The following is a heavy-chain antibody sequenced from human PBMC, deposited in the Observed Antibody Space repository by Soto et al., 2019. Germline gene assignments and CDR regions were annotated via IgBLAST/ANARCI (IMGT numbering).Heavy chain of an antibody. CDR2: ISGSGGST. CDR1: GFTFSSYA. V-gene: IGHV3-23*01. J-gene: IGHJ4*02. D-gene: IGHD7-27*01. CDR3: ASSPLITGDGGNFDY. Sequence: GGSLRLSCAASGFTFSSYAMSWVRQAPGKGLELVSAISGSGGSTYYADSVKGRFTISRDNSKNTLYLQMNSLRAEDTAVYYCASSPLITGDGGNFDYWGQGTLVTVSS.